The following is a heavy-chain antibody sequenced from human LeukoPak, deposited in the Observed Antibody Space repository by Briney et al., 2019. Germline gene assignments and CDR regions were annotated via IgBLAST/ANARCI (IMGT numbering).Heavy chain of an antibody. CDR3: AKDEGRYYDSSYPRDYFDY. CDR1: GFTFSSYW. V-gene: IGHV3-74*01. D-gene: IGHD3-22*01. Sequence: PGGSLRLSCAGSGFTFSSYWMHWVRQGQGKKGLLWVARINSDGSNIRYADSVEGRFTISRDNSKNTLYLQMNSLRAEDTAVYYCAKDEGRYYDSSYPRDYFDYWGQGTLVTVSS. J-gene: IGHJ4*02. CDR2: INSDGSNI.